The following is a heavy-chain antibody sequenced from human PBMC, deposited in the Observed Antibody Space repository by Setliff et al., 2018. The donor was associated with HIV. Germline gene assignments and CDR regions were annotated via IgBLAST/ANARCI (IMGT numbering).Heavy chain of an antibody. D-gene: IGHD3-16*01. CDR1: GGSISGETFS. V-gene: IGHV4-61*02. Sequence: SETLSLTCTVSGGSISGETFSWNWIRQPAGKGLEWIGRIYTSGSTDYNPSLKSRVTMSVDTSKNQFSLKLSSVTAADTAVYYCARGGYYYYFGVDVWGQGTTVTVSS. CDR2: IYTSGST. J-gene: IGHJ6*02. CDR3: ARGGYYYYFGVDV.